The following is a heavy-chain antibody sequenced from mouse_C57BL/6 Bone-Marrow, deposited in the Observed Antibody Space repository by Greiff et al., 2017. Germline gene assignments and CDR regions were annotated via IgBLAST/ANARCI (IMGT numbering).Heavy chain of an antibody. CDR1: GYTFTSYG. CDR3: AREVWDNYAMDY. J-gene: IGHJ4*01. D-gene: IGHD4-1*01. CDR2: IYPRSGNT. V-gene: IGHV1-81*01. Sequence: QVQLKESGAELARPGASVKLSCKASGYTFTSYGISWVKQRTGQGLEWIGEIYPRSGNTYYNEKFKGKATLTADKSSSTAYMGLRSLTSEDSAVYFCAREVWDNYAMDYWGQGTSVTVSS.